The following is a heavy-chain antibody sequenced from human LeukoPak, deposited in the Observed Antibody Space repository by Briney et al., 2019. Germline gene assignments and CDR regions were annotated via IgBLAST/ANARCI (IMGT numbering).Heavy chain of an antibody. CDR1: GFTFSNYE. CDR2: ISSSSSTI. Sequence: PGGSLRLSCAASGFTFSNYEMNWVRQAPGKGLEWVSYISSSSSTIYYADSVKGRFTISRDNAKNSLYLQMNTLRAEDTAVYYCARDRHKYNYDSGGYPPYLGQGTLVTVSS. D-gene: IGHD3-22*01. V-gene: IGHV3-48*01. J-gene: IGHJ4*02. CDR3: ARDRHKYNYDSGGYPPY.